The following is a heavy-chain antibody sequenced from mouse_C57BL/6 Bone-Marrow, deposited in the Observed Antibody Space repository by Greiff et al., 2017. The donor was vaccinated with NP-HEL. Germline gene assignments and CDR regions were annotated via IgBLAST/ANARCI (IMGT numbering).Heavy chain of an antibody. CDR2: IYWDDDK. Sequence: LQQSGPGILQSSQTLSLTCSFSGFSLSTSGMGVSWIRQPSGKGLEWLAHIYWDDDKRYNPSLKSRPTISKDTSRNQVIHKITSVDTADTATYYCARRSYDGYQWDFDYWGQGTTLTVSS. J-gene: IGHJ2*01. D-gene: IGHD2-3*01. CDR3: ARRSYDGYQWDFDY. CDR1: GFSLSTSGMG. V-gene: IGHV8-12*01.